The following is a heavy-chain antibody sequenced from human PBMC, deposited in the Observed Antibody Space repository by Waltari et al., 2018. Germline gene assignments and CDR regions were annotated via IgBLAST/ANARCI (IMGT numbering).Heavy chain of an antibody. D-gene: IGHD5-12*01. CDR2: IYVSGAT. CDR1: DGPMHSYY. J-gene: IGHJ2*01. CDR3: ARGVYTFDSRWHFDL. V-gene: IGHV4-59*13. Sequence: QVQLQESGPGLLKPSETLSLTCTVSDGPMHSYYWSWFRQSPGKGLECIGYIYVSGATNYNVSLKSRVTISLDKSKNQFSLDLRSVTAADTAVYFCARGVYTFDSRWHFDLWGRGTLVTVSS.